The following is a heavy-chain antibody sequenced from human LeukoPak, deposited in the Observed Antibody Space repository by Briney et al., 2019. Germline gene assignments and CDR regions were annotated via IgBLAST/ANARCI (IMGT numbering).Heavy chain of an antibody. CDR1: GDSVSSNSAA. D-gene: IGHD6-13*01. CDR3: AREKFIFIAAAGAFDY. V-gene: IGHV6-1*01. J-gene: IGHJ4*02. CDR2: TYCRSKWYN. Sequence: SQTLSLTCAISGDSVSSNSAAWSWIRQSPSRGLEWLGRTYCRSKWYNDYAVSVKTRITINSDTSKNQFSLQLNPVTPEDTAVYYCAREKFIFIAAAGAFDYWGQGTLVTVSS.